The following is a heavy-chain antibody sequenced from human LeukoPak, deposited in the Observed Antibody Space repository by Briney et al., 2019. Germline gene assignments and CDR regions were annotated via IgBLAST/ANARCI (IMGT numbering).Heavy chain of an antibody. CDR3: AKGSFYDFWSGYYHHY. Sequence: SETLSLTCTVSGGSLSSSFWSWIRQPPGKGLEWIGYIYYTGNTNYNPSLKSRVTISVDTSKNQFSLEMTSVTAADTAVYYCAKGSFYDFWSGYYHHYWGQGTLVTVSS. V-gene: IGHV4-59*01. J-gene: IGHJ4*02. D-gene: IGHD3-3*01. CDR1: GGSLSSSF. CDR2: IYYTGNT.